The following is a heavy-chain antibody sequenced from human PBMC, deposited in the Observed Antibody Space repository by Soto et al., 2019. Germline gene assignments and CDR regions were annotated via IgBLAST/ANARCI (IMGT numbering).Heavy chain of an antibody. V-gene: IGHV1-18*01. Sequence: ASVTVSCKASGYTFTSSGISWVRQAPGQGHEWMGWISAYNGNTNYAQKLQGRVTMTTDTSTSTAYMELRSLRSDDTAVYYCASGLEVTNNPFDYWGQGTLVTVSS. CDR1: GYTFTSSG. CDR2: ISAYNGNT. D-gene: IGHD3-16*01. CDR3: ASGLEVTNNPFDY. J-gene: IGHJ4*02.